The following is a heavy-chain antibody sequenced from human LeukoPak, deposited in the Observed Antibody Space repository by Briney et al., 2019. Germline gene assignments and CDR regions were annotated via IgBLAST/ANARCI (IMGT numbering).Heavy chain of an antibody. CDR3: ARDLRLLWFGELSSWVGP. Sequence: GGSLRLSCAASGFTFSSYSMNWVRPAPGKGLEWVSSISSSSSYIYYADSVKGRFTISRDNAKNSLYLQMNSLRAEDTAVYYCARDLRLLWFGELSSWVGPWGQGTLGTVSS. V-gene: IGHV3-21*01. D-gene: IGHD3-10*01. CDR2: ISSSSSYI. CDR1: GFTFSSYS. J-gene: IGHJ5*02.